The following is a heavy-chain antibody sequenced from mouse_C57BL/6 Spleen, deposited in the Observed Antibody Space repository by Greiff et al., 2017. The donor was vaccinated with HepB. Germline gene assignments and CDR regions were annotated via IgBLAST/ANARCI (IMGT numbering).Heavy chain of an antibody. CDR2: INPSTGGT. Sequence: EVQLVESGPELVKPGASVKISCKASGYSFTGYYMNWVKQSPEKSLEWIGEINPSTGGTTYNQKFKAKATLTVDKSSSTAYMQLKSLTSEDSAVYYCARSYEAMDYWGQGTSVTVSS. J-gene: IGHJ4*01. CDR3: ARSYEAMDY. CDR1: GYSFTGYY. D-gene: IGHD1-1*01. V-gene: IGHV1-42*01.